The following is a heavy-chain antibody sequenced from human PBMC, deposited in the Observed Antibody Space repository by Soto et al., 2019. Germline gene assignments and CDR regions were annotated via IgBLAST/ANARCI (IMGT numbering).Heavy chain of an antibody. CDR1: GFTFSSYA. CDR2: VSGSGVST. CDR3: ARYSFKQNYYYYYGMDV. V-gene: IGHV3-23*01. Sequence: PGGSLRLSCAASGFTFSSYAMSWVRQAPGKGLEWVSAVSGSGVSTYYADSVKGRFTISRDNSKNTLYLQMNSLRAEDTAVYYCARYSFKQNYYYYYGMDVWGQGTTVTVSS. J-gene: IGHJ6*02. D-gene: IGHD4-4*01.